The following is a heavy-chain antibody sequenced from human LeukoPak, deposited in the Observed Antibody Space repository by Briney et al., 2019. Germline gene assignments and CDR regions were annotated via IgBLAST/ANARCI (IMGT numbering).Heavy chain of an antibody. CDR1: GFTFSSYW. D-gene: IGHD2-21*02. J-gene: IGHJ4*02. V-gene: IGHV3-74*01. CDR2: IYSDGSVR. Sequence: GGSLRLSCTASGFTFSSYWMHWVRQVPGKGLVWVSRIYSDGSVRTYADSVEGRFTISSDNAKNTVYLQMNSLRAEDTAVYYCTRAGMVTGLDYWGRGTLVTVSS. CDR3: TRAGMVTGLDY.